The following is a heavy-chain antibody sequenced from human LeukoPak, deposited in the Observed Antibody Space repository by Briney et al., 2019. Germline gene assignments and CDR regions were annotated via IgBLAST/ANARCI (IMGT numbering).Heavy chain of an antibody. Sequence: ASVKVSCKASGGTFSSYAISWVRQAPGQGLEWTGWISAHNGNTNYAQKIQGRVTMTTDTSTSTAYMELRSLRSDDTAVYYCARDHITYYDILTGYYPEAFDYWGQGTLVTVSS. CDR2: ISAHNGNT. CDR3: ARDHITYYDILTGYYPEAFDY. CDR1: GGTFSSYA. V-gene: IGHV1-18*01. J-gene: IGHJ4*02. D-gene: IGHD3-9*01.